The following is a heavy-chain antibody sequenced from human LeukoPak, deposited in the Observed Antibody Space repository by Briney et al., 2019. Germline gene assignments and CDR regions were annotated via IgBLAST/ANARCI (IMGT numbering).Heavy chain of an antibody. CDR1: GYTFTGYY. J-gene: IGHJ4*02. CDR3: ARIDFWSGYCLDY. V-gene: IGHV1-2*06. Sequence: ASVKVSCKASGYTFTGYYMHWVRQAPGQGLEWMGRINPNSGATNYAHKFQGRVTMTWDTSITTASMELSRLRPDDTAVYYCARIDFWSGYCLDYWGQGTLVTVSS. CDR2: INPNSGAT. D-gene: IGHD3-3*01.